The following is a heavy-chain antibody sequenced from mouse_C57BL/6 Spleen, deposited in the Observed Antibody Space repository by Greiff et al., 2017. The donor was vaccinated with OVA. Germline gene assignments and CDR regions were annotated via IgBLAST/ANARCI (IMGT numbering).Heavy chain of an antibody. CDR1: GFTFSSYA. V-gene: IGHV5-4*01. CDR3: ARDEDGYIDY. J-gene: IGHJ2*01. CDR2: ISDGGSYT. D-gene: IGHD2-3*01. Sequence: EVQLVESGGGLVKPGGSLKLSCAASGFTFSSYAMSWVRQTPEKRLEWVATISDGGSYTYYPDNVKGRFTISRDNAKNNLYLQMSHLKSEDTAMYYCARDEDGYIDYWGQGTTLTVSS.